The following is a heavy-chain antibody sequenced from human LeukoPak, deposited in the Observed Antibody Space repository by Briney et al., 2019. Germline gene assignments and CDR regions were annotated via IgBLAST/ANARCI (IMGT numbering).Heavy chain of an antibody. V-gene: IGHV3-23*01. CDR3: AKDQRFGDLDDY. Sequence: GGSLRLSCTTSGFTFSNYAMSWVRQAPGKGLEWVSSISGSAITTYYADSVKGRFAVSRDNSKNTLYLQMTSLRAEDTAVYYCAKDQRFGDLDDYRGQGTLVTVSS. CDR1: GFTFSNYA. CDR2: ISGSAITT. D-gene: IGHD3-10*01. J-gene: IGHJ4*02.